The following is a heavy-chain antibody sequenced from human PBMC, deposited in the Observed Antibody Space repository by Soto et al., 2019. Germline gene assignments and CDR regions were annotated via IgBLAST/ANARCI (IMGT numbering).Heavy chain of an antibody. Sequence: QITLRESGPTLVKPTQTLTLTCTFSGFSVSSSGEGVAWIRQPPGKALEWLALIYWDDDKRYSPFLKNRVTIXKAXSNNQVVLTVTNMDPVDTATYYCAHKGGRGAGMDVWGQGTTVTVSS. CDR1: GFSVSSSGEG. CDR3: AHKGGRGAGMDV. J-gene: IGHJ6*02. CDR2: IYWDDDK. D-gene: IGHD3-16*01. V-gene: IGHV2-5*02.